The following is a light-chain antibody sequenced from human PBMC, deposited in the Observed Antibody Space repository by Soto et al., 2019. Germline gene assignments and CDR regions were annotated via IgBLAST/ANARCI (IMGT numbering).Light chain of an antibody. CDR1: QSVSSN. V-gene: IGKV3-15*01. CDR2: GAS. CDR3: QQYNNWWT. J-gene: IGKJ1*01. Sequence: EIVMTQSPATLSVSPGERATLSCRASQSVSSNLAWYQQKPGQAPRLLIYGASTRATGIPARFSGSGSGTEFTITISILQSEDFAVYCCQQYNNWWTFGQGTKVEIK.